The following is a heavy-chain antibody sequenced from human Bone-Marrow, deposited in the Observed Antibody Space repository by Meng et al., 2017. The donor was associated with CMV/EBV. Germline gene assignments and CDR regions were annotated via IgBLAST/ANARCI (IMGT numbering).Heavy chain of an antibody. V-gene: IGHV3-23*01. CDR1: GFTFSSYA. D-gene: IGHD6-6*01. CDR3: ANPVLRYSSSLMGFND. J-gene: IGHJ4*02. Sequence: SCAASGFTFSSYAMSWVRQAPGKGLEWVSAISGSGGSTYYADSVKGRFTISRDNSKNTLYLQMNSLRAEDTAVYYCANPVLRYSSSLMGFNDWRQGTLVTVSS. CDR2: ISGSGGST.